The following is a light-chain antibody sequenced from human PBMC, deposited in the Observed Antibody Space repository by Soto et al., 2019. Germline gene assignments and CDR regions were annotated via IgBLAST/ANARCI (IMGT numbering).Light chain of an antibody. CDR2: DVS. CDR1: SNDVGGYNY. V-gene: IGLV2-14*01. Sequence: QSVLTQPASVSGSPGQSITISCTGTSNDVGGYNYVSWYQQHPGKAPKLMIYDVSDRPSGVSNRFSGSKSGNTASLTISGLQAEDEADYYCSSYTSXSTLVFGTGTRSPS. CDR3: SSYTSXSTLV. J-gene: IGLJ1*01.